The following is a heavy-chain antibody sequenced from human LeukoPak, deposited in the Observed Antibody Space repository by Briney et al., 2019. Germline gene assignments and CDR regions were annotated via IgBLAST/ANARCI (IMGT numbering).Heavy chain of an antibody. CDR2: IQYDGSNK. Sequence: PGGSLRLSCAASGFTFSSYGMHWVRQAPGKGLEWVAFIQYDGSNKYYADSVKGRFTISRDNSKNTLYLQMNSLRAEDTAVYYCAKDRESSRRVLSLWYYYGMDVWGQGTTVTVSS. V-gene: IGHV3-30*02. CDR3: AKDRESSRRVLSLWYYYGMDV. J-gene: IGHJ6*02. D-gene: IGHD6-13*01. CDR1: GFTFSSYG.